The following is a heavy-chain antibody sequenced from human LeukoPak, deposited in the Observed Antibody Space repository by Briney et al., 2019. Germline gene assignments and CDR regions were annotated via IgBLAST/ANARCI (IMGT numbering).Heavy chain of an antibody. Sequence: GGSLRLSWAASGFTFSTYWMSWVRQAPGKGLEWVANITQDGSEKYHLDSVKGRFTISRDNAKNSLYLKMNSLRAEDTAVYFCTREAAAGIDYWGQGTLVTAS. CDR3: TREAAAGIDY. CDR2: ITQDGSEK. J-gene: IGHJ4*02. V-gene: IGHV3-7*01. D-gene: IGHD6-13*01. CDR1: GFTFSTYW.